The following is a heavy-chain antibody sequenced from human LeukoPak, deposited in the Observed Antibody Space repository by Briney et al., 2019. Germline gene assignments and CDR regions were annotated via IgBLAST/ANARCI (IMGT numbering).Heavy chain of an antibody. D-gene: IGHD2-15*01. V-gene: IGHV3-21*01. CDR2: ISGSGGST. CDR1: GFTFSSYS. J-gene: IGHJ1*01. CDR3: ARGYCSGGSCFVKEYFQH. Sequence: PGGSLRLSCAASGFTFSSYSMNWVRQAPGKGLEWVSAISGSGGSTYYADSVKGRFTISRDNAKNSLYLQMNSLRAEDTAVYYCARGYCSGGSCFVKEYFQHWGQGTLVTVSS.